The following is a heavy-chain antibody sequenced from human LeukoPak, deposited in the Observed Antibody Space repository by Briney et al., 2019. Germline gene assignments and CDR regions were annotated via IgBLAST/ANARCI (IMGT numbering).Heavy chain of an antibody. Sequence: SETLSLTCAVYGGSFSGYYWSWIRQPPGKGLEWIGEINHSGSTNYNPSLKSRVTISVDTSKNQFSLKLSSVTAADTAVYYCATGYSSSWYFNWFNPWGQGTLVTVSS. J-gene: IGHJ5*02. D-gene: IGHD6-13*01. CDR3: ATGYSSSWYFNWFNP. CDR2: INHSGST. V-gene: IGHV4-34*01. CDR1: GGSFSGYY.